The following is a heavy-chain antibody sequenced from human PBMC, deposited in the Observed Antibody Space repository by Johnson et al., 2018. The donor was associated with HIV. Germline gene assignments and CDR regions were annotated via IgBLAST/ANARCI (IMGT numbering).Heavy chain of an antibody. Sequence: MQLVESGGGLVQPGRSLKLSCAASGFTFDDYAMHWVRQAPGKGLEWVSVIYSGGGTYYADSVKGRFTISRDNAKNSLYLQMNSLRAEDTAVYYCARDDIFLDAFDIWGQGTMVTVSS. CDR1: GFTFDDYA. CDR3: ARDDIFLDAFDI. J-gene: IGHJ3*02. V-gene: IGHV3-69-1*01. D-gene: IGHD3-9*01. CDR2: IYSGGGT.